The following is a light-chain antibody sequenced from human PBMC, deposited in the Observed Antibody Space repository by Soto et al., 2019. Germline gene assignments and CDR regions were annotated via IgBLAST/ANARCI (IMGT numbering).Light chain of an antibody. CDR2: WAS. Sequence: DIVMTQSPDSLAVSLGERATINCKSSQSVLSSSNNKNYLTWYQQKLGQPPKLLIYWASTRESGVPDRFSGSGSGADFTLTISSVQAEDVAVYYCQQYYSTPWTFGQGTKVEIK. V-gene: IGKV4-1*01. CDR1: QSVLSSSNNKNY. J-gene: IGKJ1*01. CDR3: QQYYSTPWT.